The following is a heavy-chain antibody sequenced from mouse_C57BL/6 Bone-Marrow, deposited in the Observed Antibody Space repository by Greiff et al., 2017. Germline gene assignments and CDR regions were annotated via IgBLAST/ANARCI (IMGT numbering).Heavy chain of an antibody. CDR1: GFNIKDDY. CDR3: TTAAYGYDGVAY. Sequence: VQLQQSGAELVRPGASVKLSCTASGFNIKDDYMHWVKQRPEQGLEWIGWIDPENGDTEYASKFQGKATITADTSYNTAYLQLSSLTSEDTAVYYCTTAAYGYDGVAYWGQGTLVTVSA. J-gene: IGHJ3*01. D-gene: IGHD2-2*01. V-gene: IGHV14-4*01. CDR2: IDPENGDT.